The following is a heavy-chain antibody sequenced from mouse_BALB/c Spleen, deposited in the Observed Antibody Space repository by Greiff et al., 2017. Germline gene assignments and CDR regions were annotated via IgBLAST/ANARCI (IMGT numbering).Heavy chain of an antibody. CDR2: ISYSGST. Sequence: EVQLQESGPSLVKPSQSLSLTCSVTGDSITSGYWYWIRKFPGNKLEYMGYISYSGSTYYNPSLKSRISITRDTSKNQYYLQWNSVTTEDTATYYCARWYGNYPAYWGQGTLVTVSA. CDR3: ARWYGNYPAY. D-gene: IGHD2-10*02. J-gene: IGHJ3*01. CDR1: GDSITSGY. V-gene: IGHV3-8*02.